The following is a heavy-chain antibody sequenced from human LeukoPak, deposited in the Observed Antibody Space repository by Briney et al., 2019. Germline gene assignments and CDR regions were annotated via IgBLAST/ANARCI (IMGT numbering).Heavy chain of an antibody. CDR1: GFTFSSYS. D-gene: IGHD4-17*01. CDR2: ISSSSSYI. V-gene: IGHV3-21*04. Sequence: GGSLRLSCAASGFTFSSYSMNWVRQAPGKGLEWVSSISSSSSYIYYADSVKGRFTISRDNAKNSLYLQMNSLRAEDTALYYCAKDGGDYGTGPYYFDYWGQGTLVTVSS. CDR3: AKDGGDYGTGPYYFDY. J-gene: IGHJ4*02.